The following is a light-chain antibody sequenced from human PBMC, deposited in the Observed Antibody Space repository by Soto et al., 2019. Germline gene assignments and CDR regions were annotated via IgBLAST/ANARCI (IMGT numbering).Light chain of an antibody. CDR3: AAWDDSLSVVV. J-gene: IGLJ2*01. V-gene: IGLV1-47*01. CDR1: SSNIGSNY. CDR2: RNN. Sequence: QSVLTQPPSASGTPGQRVTISCSGSSSNIGSNYVYWYQQLPGTAPKLLICRNNQRPSGVPDRFSGSKSGTSASLAISGLRSEDEADYYCAAWDDSLSVVVFGGGTQLTVL.